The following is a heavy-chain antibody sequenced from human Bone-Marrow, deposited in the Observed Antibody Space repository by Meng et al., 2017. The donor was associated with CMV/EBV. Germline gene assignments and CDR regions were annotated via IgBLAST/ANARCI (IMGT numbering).Heavy chain of an antibody. D-gene: IGHD2-2*02. V-gene: IGHV1-18*01. J-gene: IGHJ5*02. Sequence: ASVKVSCKASGYTFTSYGISWVRQAPGQGLEWMGWISAYNGNTDYAQKFQGRVTMTRDTSTSTVYMELSNLRSEDTAVYYCARDTPLHCSSTSCYTDWFDPWGQGTLVTVSS. CDR3: ARDTPLHCSSTSCYTDWFDP. CDR1: GYTFTSYG. CDR2: ISAYNGNT.